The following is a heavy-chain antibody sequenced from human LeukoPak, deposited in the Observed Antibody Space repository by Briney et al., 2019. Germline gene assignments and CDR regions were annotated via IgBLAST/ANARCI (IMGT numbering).Heavy chain of an antibody. CDR3: ARADGLYASGIGSFDF. D-gene: IGHD3-10*01. J-gene: IGHJ4*02. CDR1: GFTFSSYD. V-gene: IGHV3-13*01. CDR2: INTAGDT. Sequence: PGGSLRLSCAASGFTFSSYDMHWVRQATGKGLEWVSGINTAGDTYYQASVKGRFTITRENAKNSLYLQMNSLRAGDTAVYYCARADGLYASGIGSFDFWGQGILVTVSS.